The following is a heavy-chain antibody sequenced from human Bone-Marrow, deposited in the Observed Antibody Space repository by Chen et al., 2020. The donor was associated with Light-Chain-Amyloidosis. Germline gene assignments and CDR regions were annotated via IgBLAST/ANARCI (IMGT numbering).Heavy chain of an antibody. D-gene: IGHD5-12*01. CDR3: ARRRDGYNFDY. CDR1: GYTFPNYW. Sequence: EVQLEQSGPEVKKPGESLKISCKGPGYTFPNYWIGWVQQMPGKGLEWMGVIYPDDSDARYSPSFEGQVTISADKSITTAYLQWRSLKASDTAMYYCARRRDGYNFDYWGQGTLVTVSS. J-gene: IGHJ4*02. CDR2: IYPDDSDA. V-gene: IGHV5-51*07.